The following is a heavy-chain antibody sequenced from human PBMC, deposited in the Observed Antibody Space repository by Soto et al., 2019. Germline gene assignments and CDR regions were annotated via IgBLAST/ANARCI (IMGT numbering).Heavy chain of an antibody. D-gene: IGHD3-10*01. Sequence: QVQLVQSGAEVKKPGSSVKVSCKASGGTFSSYTISWVRQAPGQGLEWMGRIIPILGIANYAQKFQGRVTSTADKSTSTAYMELSSLRSEDTAVYYCARGDGDYGSGSYSYWGQGTLVTVSS. CDR2: IIPILGIA. V-gene: IGHV1-69*02. J-gene: IGHJ4*02. CDR3: ARGDGDYGSGSYSY. CDR1: GGTFSSYT.